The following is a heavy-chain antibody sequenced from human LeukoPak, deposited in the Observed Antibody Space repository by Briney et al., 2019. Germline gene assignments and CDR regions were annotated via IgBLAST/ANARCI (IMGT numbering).Heavy chain of an antibody. CDR2: IDPDSGGT. D-gene: IGHD2-2*02. Sequence: VASVKVSCKTSGYTFTGYYLHWVRQAPGQRPEWMGRIDPDSGGTHYGQKFQGRVTVTRDTSITTVYMELSGLTSDDTAVYYCARVPGPYTTSRFDFRGQGTLVTVSS. J-gene: IGHJ4*02. CDR1: GYTFTGYY. CDR3: ARVPGPYTTSRFDF. V-gene: IGHV1-2*02.